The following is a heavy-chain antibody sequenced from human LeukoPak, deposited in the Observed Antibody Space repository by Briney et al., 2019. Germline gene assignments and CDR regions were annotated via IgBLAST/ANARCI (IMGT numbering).Heavy chain of an antibody. D-gene: IGHD2-2*01. J-gene: IGHJ5*02. Sequence: PGGSLRLSCAASGFTFSGYSMNWVRQAPGKGLEWVSYISSSSSTIYYADSVKGRFTISRDNSKNTLYLQMNSLRAEDTAVYYCAKGLGCSSTSCYASNWFDPWGQGTLVTVSS. CDR2: ISSSSSTI. CDR3: AKGLGCSSTSCYASNWFDP. CDR1: GFTFSGYS. V-gene: IGHV3-48*01.